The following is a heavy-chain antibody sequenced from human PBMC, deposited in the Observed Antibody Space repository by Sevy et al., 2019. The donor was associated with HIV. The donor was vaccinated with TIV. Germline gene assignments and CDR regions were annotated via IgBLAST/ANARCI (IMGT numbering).Heavy chain of an antibody. D-gene: IGHD3-16*02. CDR3: ASLPYYDYVWGSYRYYYYYGMDV. J-gene: IGHJ6*02. CDR2: MNPNSGNT. V-gene: IGHV1-8*01. CDR1: GYTFTSYD. Sequence: ASVKVSCKASGYTFTSYDINWVRQATGQGLEWMGWMNPNSGNTGYAQKFQGRVTMTTNTSISTAYMELSSLRSEDTAVYYCASLPYYDYVWGSYRYYYYYGMDVWGQGTTVTVSS.